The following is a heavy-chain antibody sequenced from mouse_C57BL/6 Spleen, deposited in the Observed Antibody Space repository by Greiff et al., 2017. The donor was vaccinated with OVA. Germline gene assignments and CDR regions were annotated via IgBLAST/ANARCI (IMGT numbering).Heavy chain of an antibody. V-gene: IGHV1-50*01. Sequence: VQLQQPGAELVKPGASVKLSCKASGYTFTSSWMPWVKQRPGQGLEWIGELDPSDSYTNYNQKFKGKATLTVDTASSTAYMQLSSLTAEDAAVYYCARPDYDGAGFADWGQGTLVTVSA. CDR2: LDPSDSYT. J-gene: IGHJ3*01. CDR3: ARPDYDGAGFAD. CDR1: GYTFTSSW. D-gene: IGHD2-4*01.